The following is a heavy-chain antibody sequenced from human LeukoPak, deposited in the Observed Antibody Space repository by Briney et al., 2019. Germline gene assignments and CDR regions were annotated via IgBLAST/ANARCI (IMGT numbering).Heavy chain of an antibody. CDR1: GGSISSSSYY. J-gene: IGHJ6*03. Sequence: SETLSLTCTVSGGSISSSSYYWGWIRQPPGKGLEWIGEINHSGSTNYNPSLKSRVTISVDTSKNQFSLKLSSVTAADTAVYYCSKRGYSYGRTFGDFYYMDVWGKGTTVTISS. CDR3: SKRGYSYGRTFGDFYYMDV. D-gene: IGHD5-18*01. V-gene: IGHV4-39*07. CDR2: INHSGST.